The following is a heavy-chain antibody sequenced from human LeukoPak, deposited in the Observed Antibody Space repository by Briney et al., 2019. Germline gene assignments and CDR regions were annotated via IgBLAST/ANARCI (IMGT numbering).Heavy chain of an antibody. Sequence: SETLSLTCAVSGYSISSGYYWGWIRQPPGKGLEWIGSIYHSGSTYYNPPLKSRVTISVDTSKNRFSLKLSSVTAADTAVYYCARLPLHSYFDYWGQGTLVTVSS. J-gene: IGHJ4*02. CDR2: IYHSGST. V-gene: IGHV4-38-2*01. CDR1: GYSISSGYY. CDR3: ARLPLHSYFDY.